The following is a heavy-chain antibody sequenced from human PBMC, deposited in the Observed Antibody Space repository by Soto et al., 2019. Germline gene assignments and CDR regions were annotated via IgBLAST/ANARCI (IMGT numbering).Heavy chain of an antibody. CDR3: ARLWGYGDYGEMGY. V-gene: IGHV1-18*01. J-gene: IGHJ4*02. CDR2: ISAYNGNT. D-gene: IGHD4-17*01. Sequence: QVQLVQSGAEVKKPGASVKVSCKASGYTFTNCGINWVRQAPGQGLEWMGWISAYNGNTNYAQKLQGRVTMTTDTSTSTAYMDLRSLRSDDTAVYYCARLWGYGDYGEMGYWGQGTLVTVSS. CDR1: GYTFTNCG.